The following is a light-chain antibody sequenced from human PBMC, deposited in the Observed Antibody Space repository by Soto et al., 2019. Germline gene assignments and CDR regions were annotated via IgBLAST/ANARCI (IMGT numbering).Light chain of an antibody. Sequence: AIQMTQSPSSLSASVGDRVTITCRASQGIRNDLGWYQQKPGRAPKLLISDASTLQSGVPSRFSGSGSGTDFTLTISRLQPEDFATYYCLQDYNFPLTFGQGTKVEI. CDR2: DAS. CDR1: QGIRND. CDR3: LQDYNFPLT. V-gene: IGKV1-6*01. J-gene: IGKJ1*01.